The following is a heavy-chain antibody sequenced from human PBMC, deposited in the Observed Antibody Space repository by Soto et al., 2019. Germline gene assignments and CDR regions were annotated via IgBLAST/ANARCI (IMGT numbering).Heavy chain of an antibody. CDR1: GFTFSSYG. J-gene: IGHJ4*02. CDR2: IRGSGGRT. Sequence: PGGSLRLSCAASGFTFSSYGMSWVRQAPGKGLEWVSAIRGSGGRTYYADSVKGRFTICRDKSKNTLYLQMNSLRAQDTAVYYCAKAQEVGANAPFDDLGKGTLVTVS. D-gene: IGHD1-26*01. V-gene: IGHV3-23*01. CDR3: AKAQEVGANAPFDD.